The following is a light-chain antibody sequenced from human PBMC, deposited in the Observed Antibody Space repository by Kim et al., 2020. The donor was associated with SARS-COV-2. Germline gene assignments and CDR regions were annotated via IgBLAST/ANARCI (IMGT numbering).Light chain of an antibody. CDR1: SLRRYY. Sequence: SSELTQDPAVSVALGQTVRITCQGDSLRRYYASWFQQKPGQAPVLVIYGKNNRPSGIPDRVSGSSSGNTASLTITGARAEDEADYYCHSRDSSNNHLFGGGTQLTVL. CDR2: GKN. J-gene: IGLJ3*02. CDR3: HSRDSSNNHL. V-gene: IGLV3-19*01.